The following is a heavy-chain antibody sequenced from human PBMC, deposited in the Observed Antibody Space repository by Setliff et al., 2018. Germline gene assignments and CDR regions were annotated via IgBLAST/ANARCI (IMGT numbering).Heavy chain of an antibody. CDR2: IYHSGST. CDR1: GGSVSSNW. CDR3: ARSSYSGSYLNV. J-gene: IGHJ6*02. D-gene: IGHD1-26*01. Sequence: SETLSLTCSVSGGSVSSNWWNWVRQPPGKGLEWIGEIYHSGSTKYNPSLKSRVTISVDKSKNQFSLKLSSVTAADTAVYYCARSSYSGSYLNVWGQGTTVTVSS. V-gene: IGHV4-4*02.